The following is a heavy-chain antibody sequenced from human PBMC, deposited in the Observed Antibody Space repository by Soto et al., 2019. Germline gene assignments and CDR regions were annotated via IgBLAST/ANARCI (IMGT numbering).Heavy chain of an antibody. D-gene: IGHD3-22*01. V-gene: IGHV4-59*01. CDR1: GGSISSYY. J-gene: IGHJ4*02. Sequence: SETLSLTCTVSGGSISSYYWSWIRQPPGKGLEWIGYIYYSGSTNYNPSLKSRVTISVDTSKNQFSLKLSSVTAADTAVYYCARRWGYSLDYWGQGTLVTVSS. CDR3: ARRWGYSLDY. CDR2: IYYSGST.